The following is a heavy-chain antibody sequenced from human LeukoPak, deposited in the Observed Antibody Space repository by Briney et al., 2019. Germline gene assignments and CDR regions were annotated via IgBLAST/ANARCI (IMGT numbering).Heavy chain of an antibody. CDR2: IYPGDSDT. D-gene: IGHD2-15*01. V-gene: IGHV5-51*01. Sequence: GESLQISCKASGYSFTSYWIGWVRQMPGKGLEWMGIIYPGDSDTRYSPSFQGQVTISADKSINTAYLQWNSLKASDTAMYYCARFVGACSGDSCYSDYWGQGTLVTVSS. CDR3: ARFVGACSGDSCYSDY. CDR1: GYSFTSYW. J-gene: IGHJ4*02.